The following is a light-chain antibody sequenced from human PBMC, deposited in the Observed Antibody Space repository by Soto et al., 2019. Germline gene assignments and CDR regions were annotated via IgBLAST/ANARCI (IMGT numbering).Light chain of an antibody. V-gene: IGLV2-14*01. J-gene: IGLJ2*01. Sequence: QSALTQPASVSGSPGQSITISCTGTSSDIGNYDFVSWYQQVPGTAPKAMIYEVSSRPSGVSNRFSGSKAGNTAALTSSGLQAEDEAYYYCSSYTTSTSFILFGGGTKLTV. CDR3: SSYTTSTSFIL. CDR1: SSDIGNYDF. CDR2: EVS.